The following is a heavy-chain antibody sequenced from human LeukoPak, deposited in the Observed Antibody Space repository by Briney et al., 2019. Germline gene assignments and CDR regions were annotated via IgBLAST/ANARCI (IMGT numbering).Heavy chain of an antibody. J-gene: IGHJ6*03. CDR2: IHYSGST. CDR1: GYSISSSYY. Sequence: SETLSLTCTVSGYSISSSYYWGWIRQPPGKGLEWIGSIHYSGSTNYNPSLKSRVTISVDTSKNQFSLKLSSVTAADTAVYYCARRYCSGGSCYSYYYYNYMDVWGKGTTVTVSS. CDR3: ARRYCSGGSCYSYYYYNYMDV. D-gene: IGHD2-15*01. V-gene: IGHV4-38-2*02.